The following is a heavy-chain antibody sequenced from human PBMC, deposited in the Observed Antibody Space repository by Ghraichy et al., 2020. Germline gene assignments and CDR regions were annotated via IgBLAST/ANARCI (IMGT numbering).Heavy chain of an antibody. D-gene: IGHD3-9*01. CDR2: IWNDGSNK. J-gene: IGHJ1*01. CDR3: AREAGRYVGYFLH. V-gene: IGHV3-33*01. CDR1: GFSFSDYG. Sequence: GGSLRLSCATSGFSFSDYGMHWVRQAPGKGLEWVALIWNDGSNKDYADSVKGRFTISRDYTKNTLYLEMNSLRAEDTAVYYCAREAGRYVGYFLHWGQGTLVTVSS.